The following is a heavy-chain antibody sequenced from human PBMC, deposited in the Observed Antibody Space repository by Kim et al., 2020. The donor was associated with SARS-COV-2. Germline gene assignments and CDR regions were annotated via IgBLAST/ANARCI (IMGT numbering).Heavy chain of an antibody. D-gene: IGHD3-10*01. CDR3: AKDRRAVTMVRGASYYYYGMDV. J-gene: IGHJ6*02. CDR1: GFTFGDYA. Sequence: GGSLRLSCAASGFTFGDYAMHWVRQAPGKGLEWVSGISWNSGSIGYADSVKGRFTISRDNTKNSLYLQMNSLRAEDTALYYCAKDRRAVTMVRGASYYYYGMDVWGQGTTVTVS. CDR2: ISWNSGSI. V-gene: IGHV3-9*01.